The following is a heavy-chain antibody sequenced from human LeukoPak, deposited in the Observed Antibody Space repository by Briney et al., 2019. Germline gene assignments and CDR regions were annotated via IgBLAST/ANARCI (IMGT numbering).Heavy chain of an antibody. Sequence: GESLKISCKGSGYSFTSYWIGWVRQMPGKGLEWMGIIYPGDSDTRFSPFFQGQVTISADKSIGTAYLQWSSLKASDTAMYYCARRFYDILTGYYFDYWGQGTLVTVSS. V-gene: IGHV5-51*01. CDR1: GYSFTSYW. CDR2: IYPGDSDT. D-gene: IGHD3-9*01. CDR3: ARRFYDILTGYYFDY. J-gene: IGHJ4*02.